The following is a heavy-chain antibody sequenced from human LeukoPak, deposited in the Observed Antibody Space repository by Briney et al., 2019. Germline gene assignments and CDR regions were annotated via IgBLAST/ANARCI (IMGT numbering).Heavy chain of an antibody. Sequence: SVKVSCKASGGTFSSYAISWVRQAPGQGREWMGRIIPIFGTANYAQKFQGRVTITTDESTSTAYMELSSLRSEDTAVYYCAREGDGYNYNYWGQGTLVTVSS. V-gene: IGHV1-69*05. CDR2: IIPIFGTA. D-gene: IGHD5-24*01. CDR1: GGTFSSYA. CDR3: AREGDGYNYNY. J-gene: IGHJ4*02.